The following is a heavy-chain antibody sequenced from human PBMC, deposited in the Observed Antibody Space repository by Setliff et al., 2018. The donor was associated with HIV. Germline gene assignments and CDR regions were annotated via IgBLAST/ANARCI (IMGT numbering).Heavy chain of an antibody. J-gene: IGHJ3*02. CDR3: AGDNRGYSYVAAFDI. V-gene: IGHV1-69*05. Sequence: SVKVSCKASGGTFSSYAISWVRQAPGQGLEWMGGIIPIFGTANYAQRFQGRVTITTDESTSTAYMELSSLRSEDTAVYYCAGDNRGYSYVAAFDIWGQGTMVTVSS. CDR2: IIPIFGTA. CDR1: GGTFSSYA. D-gene: IGHD5-18*01.